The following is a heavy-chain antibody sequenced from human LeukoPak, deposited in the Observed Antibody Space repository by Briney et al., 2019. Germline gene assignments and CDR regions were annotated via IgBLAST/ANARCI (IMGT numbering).Heavy chain of an antibody. V-gene: IGHV3-21*01. J-gene: IGHJ4*02. Sequence: GGSPRLSCAASGFTFSTXXXXXXXQAXXXGLEXXXSISSSRNYVYYADSMKGRXNISRDNAKNSLYLQINSLRAEDTAVYYCARSSKQQTDFEYWGQGTLVTVSS. D-gene: IGHD6-13*01. CDR3: ARSSKQQTDFEY. CDR2: ISSSRNYV. CDR1: GFTFSTXX.